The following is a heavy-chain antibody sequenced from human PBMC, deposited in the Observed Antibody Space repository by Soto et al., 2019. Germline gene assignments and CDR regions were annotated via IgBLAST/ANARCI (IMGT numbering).Heavy chain of an antibody. CDR1: GGTFSSYT. Sequence: VQLVQSGAEVKKPGSSVKVSCKASGGTFSSYTISWVRQAPGQGLEWMGRIIPILGIANYAQKFQGRVTITADKSTSTAYMELSSLRSEDTAVYYCARDAKWLRPFDYWGQGTLVTVSS. V-gene: IGHV1-69*08. CDR3: ARDAKWLRPFDY. J-gene: IGHJ4*02. CDR2: IIPILGIA. D-gene: IGHD5-12*01.